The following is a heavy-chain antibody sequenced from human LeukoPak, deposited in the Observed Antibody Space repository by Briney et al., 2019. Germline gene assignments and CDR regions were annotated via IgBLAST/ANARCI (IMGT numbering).Heavy chain of an antibody. CDR1: GGSISSGGYY. D-gene: IGHD3-3*01. Sequence: SQTLSLTCTVSGGSISSGGYYWSWIRQHPGKGLEWIGYIYYSGSTNYNPSLKSRVTISVDTSKNQFSLKLSSVTAADTAVYYCARAAIFGVVNNWFDPWGQGTLVTVSS. J-gene: IGHJ5*02. V-gene: IGHV4-31*03. CDR2: IYYSGST. CDR3: ARAAIFGVVNNWFDP.